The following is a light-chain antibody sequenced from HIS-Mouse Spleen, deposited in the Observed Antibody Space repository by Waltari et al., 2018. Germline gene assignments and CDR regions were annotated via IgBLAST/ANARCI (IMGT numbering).Light chain of an antibody. J-gene: IGLJ2*01. Sequence: SSELTQDPAVSVALGQTVRITCQGASPRSKYASWYQQKPGQAPVLVIYGKNNRPSGIPDRFSGSSSGNTASLTITGAQAEAEADYYCNSRDSSGNHVVFGGGTKLTVL. CDR1: SPRSKY. CDR2: GKN. V-gene: IGLV3-19*01. CDR3: NSRDSSGNHVV.